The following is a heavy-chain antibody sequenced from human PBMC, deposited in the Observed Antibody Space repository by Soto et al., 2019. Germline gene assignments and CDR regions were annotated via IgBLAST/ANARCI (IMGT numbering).Heavy chain of an antibody. CDR2: VKTDGSAT. J-gene: IGHJ4*02. CDR3: VRGMAELTTCFDY. Sequence: PGGSLRLSCAASGFTFSAYWMHWVRQAPGKGLVWVSRVKTDGSATLYADSVKGRFTISRDNVKNTLYLQMDSLRAEDTAMYYCVRGMAELTTCFDYWGRGTLVTVSS. CDR1: GFTFSAYW. V-gene: IGHV3-74*01. D-gene: IGHD1-26*01.